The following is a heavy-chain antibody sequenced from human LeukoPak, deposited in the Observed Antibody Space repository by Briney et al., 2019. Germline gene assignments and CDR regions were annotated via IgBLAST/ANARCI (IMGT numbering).Heavy chain of an antibody. CDR1: GFTFSSYG. Sequence: SGGSLRLSCAASGFTFSSYGMHWVRQAPGTGLEWVAVTSHDGDHKYHADSVKGRFTISRDNSKNTLYLQMNSLRVEDTAVYYCARMRGRYCSSNGCYVEYWGQGALVTVSS. D-gene: IGHD2-2*01. CDR2: TSHDGDHK. V-gene: IGHV3-30*19. CDR3: ARMRGRYCSSNGCYVEY. J-gene: IGHJ4*02.